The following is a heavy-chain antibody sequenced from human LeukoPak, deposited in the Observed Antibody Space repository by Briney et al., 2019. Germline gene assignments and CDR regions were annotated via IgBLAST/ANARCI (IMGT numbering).Heavy chain of an antibody. J-gene: IGHJ3*02. CDR2: ISGSGGST. CDR3: ARKSDPKKAFDI. CDR1: GFTFSSYA. Sequence: PGGSLRLSCAASGFTFSSYAMNWVRQAPGKGLEWVSVISGSGGSTNYADSVKGRFTISRDNSKNTLYLRMNSLRAEDTAVYYCARKSDPKKAFDIWGLGTMVTVSS. V-gene: IGHV3-23*01.